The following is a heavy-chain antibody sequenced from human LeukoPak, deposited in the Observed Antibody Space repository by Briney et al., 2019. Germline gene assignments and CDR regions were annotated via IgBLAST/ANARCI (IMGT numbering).Heavy chain of an antibody. CDR1: GFSFSSYA. J-gene: IGHJ4*02. Sequence: GGSLRLSCAASGFSFSSYAMTWVRQAPGKGLEWVSVISGSGDSTYYADSMKGRFTISRDNSKNTLYLQMNSLRAEDTAVYYCTKSVFSGSGWYDYWGQGTLVTGSS. D-gene: IGHD6-19*01. V-gene: IGHV3-23*01. CDR3: TKSVFSGSGWYDY. CDR2: ISGSGDST.